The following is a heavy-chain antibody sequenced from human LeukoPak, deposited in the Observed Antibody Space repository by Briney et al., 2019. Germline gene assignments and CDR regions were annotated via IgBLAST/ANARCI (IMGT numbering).Heavy chain of an antibody. J-gene: IGHJ4*02. D-gene: IGHD3-3*01. V-gene: IGHV3-23*01. CDR1: GFIFTNYA. CDR3: AKDRATYDFWSGLIISD. CDR2: VSGSGGST. Sequence: HPGGSLRLSCAASGFIFTNYAMSWVRQAPGKGLEWVSAVSGSGGSTYYADSVKGRFTISRDNSKNTLYLQMNSLRAEDTAVYYCAKDRATYDFWSGLIISDWGQGTLVTVSS.